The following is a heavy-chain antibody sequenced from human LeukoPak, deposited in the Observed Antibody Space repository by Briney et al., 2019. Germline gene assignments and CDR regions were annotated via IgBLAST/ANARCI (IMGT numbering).Heavy chain of an antibody. D-gene: IGHD4-17*01. CDR1: GGTFSSYA. CDR2: IIPIFGTT. J-gene: IGHJ6*03. CDR3: ARDSWGLREEAYYYYYMDV. Sequence: ASVKVSCKASGGTFSSYAISWVRQAPGQGLEWMGGIIPIFGTTNYAQKFQDRVTITADKSTSTAYMELSSLRSEDTAVYYCARDSWGLREEAYYYYYMDVWGKGTTVTVSS. V-gene: IGHV1-69*06.